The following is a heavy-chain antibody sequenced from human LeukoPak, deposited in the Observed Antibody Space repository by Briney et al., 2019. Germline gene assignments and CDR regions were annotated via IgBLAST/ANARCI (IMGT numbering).Heavy chain of an antibody. CDR3: AGYPILGAYCGRDCYFQC. J-gene: IGHJ4*02. V-gene: IGHV4-59*01. CDR2: IYDSGST. CDR1: GSSISSYY. D-gene: IGHD2-21*01. Sequence: SETLSLTCTVSGSSISSYYWSWIRQPPGKGLGWIGYIYDSGSTNYNPSLKSRLTISVDTSKNQFSLNLSSVTAADTAVYYCAGYPILGAYCGRDCYFQCWGQGTLVTVSS.